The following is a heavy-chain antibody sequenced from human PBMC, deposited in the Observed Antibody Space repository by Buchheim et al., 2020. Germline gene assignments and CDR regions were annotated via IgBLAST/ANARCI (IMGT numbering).Heavy chain of an antibody. V-gene: IGHV5-10-1*03. J-gene: IGHJ6*02. CDR2: IDPSDSYT. CDR3: ARYEAPQGAQMYYYYGMDV. Sequence: EVQLVQSGAEVKKPGESLRISCKGSGYSFTSYWISWVRQMPGKGLEWMGRIDPSDSYTNYSPSFQGHVTISADKSISTAYLQWSSLKTTDTAMYYGARYEAPQGAQMYYYYGMDVWGQGTT. D-gene: IGHD3-16*01. CDR1: GYSFTSYW.